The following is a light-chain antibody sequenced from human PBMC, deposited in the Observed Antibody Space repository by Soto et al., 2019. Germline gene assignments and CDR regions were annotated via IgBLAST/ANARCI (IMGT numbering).Light chain of an antibody. V-gene: IGKV3-15*01. CDR1: QSFSSS. J-gene: IGKJ5*01. CDR3: QQNDWPPIT. Sequence: EIVVTQSPATLSVSPGERVTLSCRASQSFSSSLVCYQQRHGGVPRVLLYYVSTTATSIPDRMCGSGAAADVFTLIISRLHAEDVVYYYRQQNDWPPITFGQGTRVDIK. CDR2: YVS.